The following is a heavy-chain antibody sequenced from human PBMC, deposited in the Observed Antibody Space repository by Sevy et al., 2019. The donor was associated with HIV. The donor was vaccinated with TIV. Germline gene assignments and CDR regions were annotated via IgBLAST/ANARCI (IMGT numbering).Heavy chain of an antibody. D-gene: IGHD2-2*01. V-gene: IGHV3-15*01. J-gene: IGHJ6*02. CDR3: TTHIVVVPAAMWRADYYGMDV. CDR2: IKSKTDGGTT. CDR1: GFTFSNAW. Sequence: GGSPRLSCAASGFTFSNAWMSWVRQAPGKGLEWVGRIKSKTDGGTTDYAAPVKGRFTISRDDSKNTLYLQMNSLKTEDTAVYYCTTHIVVVPAAMWRADYYGMDVWGQGTTVTVSS.